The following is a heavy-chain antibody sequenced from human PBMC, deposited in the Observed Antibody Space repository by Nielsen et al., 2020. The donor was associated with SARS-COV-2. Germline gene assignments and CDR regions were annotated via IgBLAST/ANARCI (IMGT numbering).Heavy chain of an antibody. CDR2: IYPGDSDT. D-gene: IGHD2-15*01. J-gene: IGHJ1*01. Sequence: GESLKISCKGSGYSFTSYWIGWVRQMPGKGLEWMGIIYPGDSDTRYSPSFQGQVTISADKSISTAYLQWSSLKASDTAMYYCARGGYCSGGSCIGEYFQHWGQGTLVTVSS. CDR3: ARGGYCSGGSCIGEYFQH. CDR1: GYSFTSYW. V-gene: IGHV5-51*01.